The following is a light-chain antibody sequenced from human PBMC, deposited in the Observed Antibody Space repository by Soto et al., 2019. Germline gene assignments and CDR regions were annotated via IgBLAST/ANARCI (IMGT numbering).Light chain of an antibody. CDR3: QQYNNWPSIT. J-gene: IGKJ5*01. CDR2: GAS. Sequence: EIVMTQSPATLSVSPGERATLSCRASQSVRNNLAWYQQKPGQAPRLLIYGASTRATGIPARLSGSGSGTEFTLTISSLQSEDFAICYCQQYNNWPSITFGQGTRLEIK. V-gene: IGKV3-15*01. CDR1: QSVRNN.